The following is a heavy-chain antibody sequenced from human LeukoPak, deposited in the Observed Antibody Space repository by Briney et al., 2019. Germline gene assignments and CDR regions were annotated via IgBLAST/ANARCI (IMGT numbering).Heavy chain of an antibody. V-gene: IGHV1-69*04. CDR2: IIPILGIA. J-gene: IGHJ6*02. CDR1: GYTFTSYG. CDR3: ARVRSQAGSGPQGHYGMDV. Sequence: SVKVSCKASGYTFTSYGISWVRQAPGQGLEWMGRIIPILGIANYAQKFQGRVTITADKSTSTAYMELSSLRSEDTAVYYCARVRSQAGSGPQGHYGMDVWGQGTTVTVSS. D-gene: IGHD3-10*01.